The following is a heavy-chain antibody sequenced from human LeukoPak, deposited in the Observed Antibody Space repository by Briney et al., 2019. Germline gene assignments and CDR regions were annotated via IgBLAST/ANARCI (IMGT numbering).Heavy chain of an antibody. CDR1: GGSISSYY. Sequence: PPETLSLTCTVSGGSISSYYWSWIRQPAGKGLEWIGRIYTSGSTNYNPSLKSRVTISVDTSKNQFSLKLSSVTAADTAVYYCARGIAAAGISPYYYYYYYMDVWGKGTTVTVSS. CDR3: ARGIAAAGISPYYYYYYYMDV. D-gene: IGHD6-13*01. V-gene: IGHV4-4*07. CDR2: IYTSGST. J-gene: IGHJ6*03.